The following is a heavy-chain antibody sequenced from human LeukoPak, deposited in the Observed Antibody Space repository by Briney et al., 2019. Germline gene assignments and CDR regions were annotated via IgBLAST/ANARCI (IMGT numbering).Heavy chain of an antibody. CDR2: IYYTGNT. D-gene: IGHD4-17*01. J-gene: IGHJ5*02. V-gene: IGHV4-59*12. Sequence: SETLSLTCTVSGGSISNYYWSWVRQPPGKGLEWLGYIYYTGNTNYNPSLKSRVTISVDTSKNQFSLKLSSVTAADTAVYYCARGYGVVPVSPAGNWFDPWGQGTLVTVSS. CDR3: ARGYGVVPVSPAGNWFDP. CDR1: GGSISNYY.